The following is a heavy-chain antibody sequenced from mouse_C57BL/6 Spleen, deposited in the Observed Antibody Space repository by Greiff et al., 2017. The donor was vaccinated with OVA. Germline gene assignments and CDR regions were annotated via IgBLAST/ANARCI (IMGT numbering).Heavy chain of an antibody. D-gene: IGHD4-1*01. CDR2: IDPETGGT. Sequence: QVQLQQSGAELVRPGASVTLSCKASGYTFTDYEMHWVKQTPVHGLEWIGAIDPETGGTAYNQKFTGKAILTADKSSSTAYMELRSLTSEDSAVYYCTRRRGGTPFAYWGQGTPLTVSS. CDR3: TRRRGGTPFAY. V-gene: IGHV1-15*01. J-gene: IGHJ2*01. CDR1: GYTFTDYE.